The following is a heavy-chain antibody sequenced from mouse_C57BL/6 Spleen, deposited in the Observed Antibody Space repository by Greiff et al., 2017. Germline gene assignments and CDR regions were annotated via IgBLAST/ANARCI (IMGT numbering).Heavy chain of an antibody. CDR3: ARHDYGNYLDY. J-gene: IGHJ2*01. V-gene: IGHV5-6*01. Sequence: EVQVVESGGDLVKPGGSLKLSCAASGFTFSSYGMSWVRQTPDKRLEWVATISSGGSYTYYPDSVKGRFTISRDNAKNTLYLQMSSLKSEDTAMYYCARHDYGNYLDYWGQGTTLTVSS. D-gene: IGHD2-1*01. CDR1: GFTFSSYG. CDR2: ISSGGSYT.